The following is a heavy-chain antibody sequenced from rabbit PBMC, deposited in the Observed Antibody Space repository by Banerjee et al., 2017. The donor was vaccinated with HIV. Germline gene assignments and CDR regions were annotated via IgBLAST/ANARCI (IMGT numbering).Heavy chain of an antibody. J-gene: IGHJ4*01. V-gene: IGHV1S40*01. D-gene: IGHD8-1*01. CDR3: ARDGIYGGFSYFYFNL. Sequence: QSLEESGGDLVKPGASLTLTCTASGFSFISDGMCWVRQAPGKGLEWIACIYAGSSGSTYYASWAKGRFTISKTSSTTVTLQMTSLTAADTATYFCARDGIYGGFSYFYFNLWGPGTLVTVS. CDR2: IYAGSSGST. CDR1: GFSFISDG.